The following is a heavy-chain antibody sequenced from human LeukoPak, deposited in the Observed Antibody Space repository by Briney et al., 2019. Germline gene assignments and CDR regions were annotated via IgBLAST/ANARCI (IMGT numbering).Heavy chain of an antibody. J-gene: IGHJ4*02. V-gene: IGHV4-4*09. Sequence: SETLSLTCSVSGGSISGYYWSWIRQPPGKGLEWIGWVYNRGSTYYNSSLESRLTISLDTSRNQFSLKLSSVTAADTAVYYCTRSRTNNNGYYELDYWGRGTLVTVSS. CDR2: VYNRGST. CDR1: GGSISGYY. CDR3: TRSRTNNNGYYELDY. D-gene: IGHD1-26*01.